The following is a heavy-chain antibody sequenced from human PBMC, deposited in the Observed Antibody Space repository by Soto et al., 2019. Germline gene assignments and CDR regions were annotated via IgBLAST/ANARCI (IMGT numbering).Heavy chain of an antibody. D-gene: IGHD3-22*01. Sequence: SETLSLTCAVSGASFTSNDWWTWVRQPPGRGLEWIGEIYRTGSTNYNPSLKSRVTISLDKSENQFSLTLTSVTAADTAMYYCASSTFFPDSRGYHFKNLDSWGQGTLVTVSS. CDR3: ASSTFFPDSRGYHFKNLDS. V-gene: IGHV4-4*02. CDR1: GASFTSNDW. J-gene: IGHJ5*01. CDR2: IYRTGST.